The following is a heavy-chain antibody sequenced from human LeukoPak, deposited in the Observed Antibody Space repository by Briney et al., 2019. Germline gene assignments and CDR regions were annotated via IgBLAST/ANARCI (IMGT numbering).Heavy chain of an antibody. CDR1: GFTFSDYS. V-gene: IGHV3-48*01. Sequence: GGSLRLSCAASGFTFSDYSMNWVRQAPGKGLEWISYIGIDSGNTNYADSVKGRFTISGDKAKNSLYLRMNSQRVEDTAVYYCARDYQYAFDNWGKGTLVTVSS. J-gene: IGHJ4*02. CDR3: ARDYQYAFDN. CDR2: IGIDSGNT. D-gene: IGHD2-2*01.